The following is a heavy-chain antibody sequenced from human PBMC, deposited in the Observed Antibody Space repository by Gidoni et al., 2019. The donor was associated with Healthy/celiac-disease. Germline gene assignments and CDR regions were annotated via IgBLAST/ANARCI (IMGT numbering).Heavy chain of an antibody. J-gene: IGHJ6*02. CDR1: GGTFSRYA. D-gene: IGHD2-2*01. Sequence: QVQLVQSGAEVKKPGSSVKFSCKASGGTFSRYAISWWRQAPGQGLEWMGGIIPIFGTATYAQKFQGRVTITADKSTSTAYMELSSLRSEDTAVYYCARGKRDIVVVPAAQSYYYYYGMDVWGQGTTVTVSS. CDR3: ARGKRDIVVVPAAQSYYYYYGMDV. CDR2: IIPIFGTA. V-gene: IGHV1-69*06.